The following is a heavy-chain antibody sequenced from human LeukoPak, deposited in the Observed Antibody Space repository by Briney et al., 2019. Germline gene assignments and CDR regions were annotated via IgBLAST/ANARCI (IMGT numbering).Heavy chain of an antibody. J-gene: IGHJ4*02. D-gene: IGHD5-24*01. Sequence: GGSLRLSCAASGFTFDDYGMSWVRQVPGKGLEWVSVIYSGGSTYYADSVKGRFTISRDNSKNTLYLQMNSLRAEDTAVYYCARGGIEMATINYWGQGTLVTVSS. CDR1: GFTFDDYG. CDR3: ARGGIEMATINY. CDR2: IYSGGST. V-gene: IGHV3-53*01.